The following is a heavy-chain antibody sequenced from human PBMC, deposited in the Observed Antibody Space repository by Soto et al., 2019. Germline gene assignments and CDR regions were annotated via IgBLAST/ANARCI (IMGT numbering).Heavy chain of an antibody. J-gene: IGHJ4*02. CDR2: IYWDDDK. D-gene: IGHD3-10*01. CDR1: GFSHSTSGVG. Sequence: QITLKESGPTLVKPTQTLTLTCTFSGFSHSTSGVGVGWIRQPPGKALEWLALIYWDDDKRYSPSLKSRLTITKDTSKNQVVLTMTNMDPVDTATYYCAHRQTNYYGSGSYPLDFDYWGQGTLVTVSS. CDR3: AHRQTNYYGSGSYPLDFDY. V-gene: IGHV2-5*02.